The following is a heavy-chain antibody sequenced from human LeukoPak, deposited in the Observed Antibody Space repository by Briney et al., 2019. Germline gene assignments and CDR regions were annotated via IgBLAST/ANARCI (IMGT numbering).Heavy chain of an antibody. CDR1: GGTFSSYA. V-gene: IGHV1-69*04. D-gene: IGHD3-22*01. Sequence: ASVKVSCKASGGTFSSYAISWVRQAPGQGLEWMGRIIPILGIANYAQKFQGRVTITADKSTSTAYMELSSLRSEDTAVYYCASGRYYDSSGYLYWGQGTLVTVSS. CDR2: IIPILGIA. CDR3: ASGRYYDSSGYLY. J-gene: IGHJ4*02.